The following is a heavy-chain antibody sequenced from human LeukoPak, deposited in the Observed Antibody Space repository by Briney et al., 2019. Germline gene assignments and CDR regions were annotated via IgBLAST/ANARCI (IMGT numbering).Heavy chain of an antibody. CDR2: IHSDGSST. CDR3: ARSGWPYYFDY. V-gene: IGHV3-74*01. J-gene: IGHJ4*02. D-gene: IGHD3-22*01. Sequence: GGSLRLSCAASGFTFSSYWMHWVRHAPGKGMVWVSRIHSDGSSTSYADSVRGRFTISRDDAKSTLYLQMNSLRAEDTAVYYCARSGWPYYFDYWGQGTLVTVSS. CDR1: GFTFSSYW.